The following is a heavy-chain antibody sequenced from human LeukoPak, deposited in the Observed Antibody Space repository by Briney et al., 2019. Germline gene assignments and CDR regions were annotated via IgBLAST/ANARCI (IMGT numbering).Heavy chain of an antibody. D-gene: IGHD6-6*01. CDR3: AREAARGVSP. CDR1: GGSFSGYY. V-gene: IGHV4-34*01. J-gene: IGHJ5*02. Sequence: PSETLSLTCAVSGGSFSGYYWSWIRQPPGKGLEWIGEINHSGSTNYNPSLKSRVTISVDTSKNQFSLKLSSVTAADTAVYYCAREAARGVSPWGQGTLVTVSS. CDR2: INHSGST.